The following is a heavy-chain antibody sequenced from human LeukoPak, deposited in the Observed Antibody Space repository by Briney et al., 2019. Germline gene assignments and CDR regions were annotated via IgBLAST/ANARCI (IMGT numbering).Heavy chain of an antibody. D-gene: IGHD3-10*01. V-gene: IGHV3-23*01. CDR3: AKDGLLWFGELLQVYFDY. J-gene: IGHJ4*02. CDR1: GFTFSSYA. Sequence: GGSRRLSCAASGFTFSSYAMSWVRQAPGKGLEWVSAISGSGGSTYYADSVKGRFTISRDNSKNTLYLQMNSLRAEDTAVYYCAKDGLLWFGELLQVYFDYWGQGTLVTVSS. CDR2: ISGSGGST.